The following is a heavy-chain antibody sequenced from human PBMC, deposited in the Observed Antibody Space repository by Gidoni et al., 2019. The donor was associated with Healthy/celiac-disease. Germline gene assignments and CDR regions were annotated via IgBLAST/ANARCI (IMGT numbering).Heavy chain of an antibody. V-gene: IGHV4-59*01. J-gene: IGHJ3*02. Sequence: QVQLQESVPGLVKPSETLSLTCTVSGGSISSYYWSWIRQPPGKGLEWIGYIYYSGSTNYNPSLKSRVTISVDTSKNQFALKLSSVTAADTAVYYCARGYYDSSGYQDAFDIWGQGTMVTVSS. CDR3: ARGYYDSSGYQDAFDI. CDR2: IYYSGST. D-gene: IGHD3-22*01. CDR1: GGSISSYY.